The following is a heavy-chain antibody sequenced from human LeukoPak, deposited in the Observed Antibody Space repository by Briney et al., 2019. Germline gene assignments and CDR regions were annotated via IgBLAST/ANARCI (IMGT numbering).Heavy chain of an antibody. CDR1: GFTFSSYG. J-gene: IGHJ6*02. Sequence: GRSLRLSCAASGFTFSSYGMHWVRQAPGKGLEWVAVISYDGSNKYYADSVKGRFTISRDNSKNTLYLQVNSLRAEDTAVYYCAKDTLSAGGSGSCYPSQYGMDVWGQGTTVTVSS. D-gene: IGHD3-10*01. CDR3: AKDTLSAGGSGSCYPSQYGMDV. CDR2: ISYDGSNK. V-gene: IGHV3-30*18.